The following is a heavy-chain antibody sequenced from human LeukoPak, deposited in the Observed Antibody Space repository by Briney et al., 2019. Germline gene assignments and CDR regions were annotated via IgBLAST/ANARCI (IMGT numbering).Heavy chain of an antibody. CDR1: GGSISSSSYY. CDR3: ARAGGSSWSYFDY. Sequence: SETLSLTCTVSGGSISSSSYYWGWIRQPPGKGLGWIGSIYYSGSTYYNPSLKSRVTISVDTSKNQFSLKLSSVTAADTAVYYCARAGGSSWSYFDYWGQGTLVTVSS. V-gene: IGHV4-39*07. CDR2: IYYSGST. J-gene: IGHJ4*02. D-gene: IGHD6-13*01.